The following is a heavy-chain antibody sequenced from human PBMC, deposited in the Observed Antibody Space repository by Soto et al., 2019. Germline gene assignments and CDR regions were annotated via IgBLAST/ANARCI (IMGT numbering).Heavy chain of an antibody. Sequence: SETLSLTCTVSGGSISSSSYYWGWIRQPPGKGLEWIGSIYYSGSTYYNPSLKSRVTISVDTSKNQFSLKLSSVTAADTAVYYCAMRVKDWLLSIDYWRQGTLVTVSS. V-gene: IGHV4-39*01. J-gene: IGHJ4*02. CDR2: IYYSGST. CDR3: AMRVKDWLLSIDY. D-gene: IGHD3-9*01. CDR1: GGSISSSSYY.